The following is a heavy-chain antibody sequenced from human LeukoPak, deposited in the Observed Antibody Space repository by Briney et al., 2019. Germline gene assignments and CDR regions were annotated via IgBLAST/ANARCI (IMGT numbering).Heavy chain of an antibody. Sequence: SETLSLTCTVSGGSISSHYWSWIRQPPGKGLEWIGHIYYSGSTNYNPSLKSRVTISVDTSKNQFSLKLSSVTAADTAVYYCARDMRASNEYSGYDLFDYWGQGTLVTVSS. J-gene: IGHJ4*02. V-gene: IGHV4-59*11. CDR3: ARDMRASNEYSGYDLFDY. CDR2: IYYSGST. CDR1: GGSISSHY. D-gene: IGHD5-12*01.